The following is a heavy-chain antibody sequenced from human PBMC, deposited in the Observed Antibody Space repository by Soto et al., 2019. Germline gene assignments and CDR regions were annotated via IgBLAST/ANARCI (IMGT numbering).Heavy chain of an antibody. Sequence: SETLSLTCIVSGGSIYSDYWTWVRQPPGKGLEWIGYIYYSGSTNYNPALKSRVTISVDTSKNQFSLKLSSVSAADTAVYYCAREVVVGAARYFGYWGQGTLVTVSS. J-gene: IGHJ4*02. CDR2: IYYSGST. V-gene: IGHV4-59*01. CDR1: GGSIYSDY. D-gene: IGHD2-21*01. CDR3: AREVVVGAARYFGY.